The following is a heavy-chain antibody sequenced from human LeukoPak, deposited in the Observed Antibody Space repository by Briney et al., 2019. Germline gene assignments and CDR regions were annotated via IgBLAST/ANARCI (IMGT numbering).Heavy chain of an antibody. J-gene: IGHJ4*02. Sequence: GGSLRLSCAASGFTFSSYGMHWVRQAPGKGLEWVAVIWYDGSKKYHADSVKGRFTISRDNSKNTLYLQMNSLRAEDTAVYYCARENSGYDFALDYWGQGTLVTVSS. CDR1: GFTFSSYG. CDR2: IWYDGSKK. D-gene: IGHD5-12*01. V-gene: IGHV3-33*01. CDR3: ARENSGYDFALDY.